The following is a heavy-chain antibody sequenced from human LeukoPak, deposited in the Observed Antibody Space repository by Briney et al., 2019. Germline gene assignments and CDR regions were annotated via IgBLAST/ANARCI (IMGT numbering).Heavy chain of an antibody. J-gene: IGHJ4*02. V-gene: IGHV4-39*07. CDR3: AREDYYDSSGGDY. D-gene: IGHD3-22*01. CDR1: GGSISSSSYY. CDR2: IYYSGST. Sequence: PSETLSLTCTVSGGSISSSSYYWGWIRQPPGKGLEWIGSIYYSGSTYYNPSLKSRVTISVDTSKNQFSLKLSSVTAADTAVYYCAREDYYDSSGGDYWGQGTLVTVSS.